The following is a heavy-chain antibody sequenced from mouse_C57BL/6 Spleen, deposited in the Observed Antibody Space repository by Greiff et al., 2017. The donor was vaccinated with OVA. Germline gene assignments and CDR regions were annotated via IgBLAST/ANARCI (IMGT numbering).Heavy chain of an antibody. CDR1: GFTFSSYA. D-gene: IGHD2-4*01. Sequence: EVQRVESGGGLVKPGGSLKLSCAASGFTFSSYAMSWVRQTPEKRLEWVATISDGGSYTYYPDNVKGRFTISRDNAKNNLYLQMSHLKSEDTAMYYCARKDDDYDLWFAYWGQGTLVTVSA. J-gene: IGHJ3*01. CDR2: ISDGGSYT. V-gene: IGHV5-4*01. CDR3: ARKDDDYDLWFAY.